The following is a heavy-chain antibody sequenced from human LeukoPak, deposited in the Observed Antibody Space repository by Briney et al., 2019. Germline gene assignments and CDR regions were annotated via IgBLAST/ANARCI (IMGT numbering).Heavy chain of an antibody. D-gene: IGHD1-26*01. Sequence: LGASLQISCEASGPGFTNHWIGGVRQMPGKGLERMGIINLGDSETQYSPSLQGQLTISLVKSISTAYLPWRSLKVSDTAMYYCARRPYSGSPKWFDPWGQGTLVTVSS. V-gene: IGHV5-51*01. CDR2: INLGDSET. J-gene: IGHJ5*02. CDR3: ARRPYSGSPKWFDP. CDR1: GPGFTNHW.